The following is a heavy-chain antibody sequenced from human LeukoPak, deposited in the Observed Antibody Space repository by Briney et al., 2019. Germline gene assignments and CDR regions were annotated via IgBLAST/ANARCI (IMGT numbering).Heavy chain of an antibody. CDR3: ARTGSYYYYYMDV. D-gene: IGHD1-26*01. CDR1: GFSIRSYS. J-gene: IGHJ6*03. Sequence: QPGRSLRLSCAASGFSIRSYSMHWVRQAPGKGLEWVAVISYDGSIQYHADSVKGRFTISRDNSKNTLYLQMNSLRAEDTAVYYCARTGSYYYYYMDVWGKGTTVTVSS. CDR2: ISYDGSIQ. V-gene: IGHV3-30*01.